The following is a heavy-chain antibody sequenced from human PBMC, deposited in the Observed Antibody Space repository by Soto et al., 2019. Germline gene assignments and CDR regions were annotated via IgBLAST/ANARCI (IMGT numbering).Heavy chain of an antibody. J-gene: IGHJ5*02. V-gene: IGHV1-18*01. CDR1: GNTVGTFG. CDR2: IVGDSGAT. Sequence: QVQLMQSGTEVAKPGASVKVSCKTSGNTVGTFGLSWVRLAPGQGLEWMGWIVGDSGATVYSQKFQGRVTMYSDRSTNTAYMELRSLTSDDSGLYYCARVAGYCSGSRRFDPWGQGTLVSVSS. CDR3: ARVAGYCSGSRRFDP. D-gene: IGHD3-10*01.